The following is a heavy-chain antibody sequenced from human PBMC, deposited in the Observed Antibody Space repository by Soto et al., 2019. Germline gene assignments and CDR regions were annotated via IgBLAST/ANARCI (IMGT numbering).Heavy chain of an antibody. D-gene: IGHD3-10*01. Sequence: SETLSLTCPVSGGSISSSSYYWGWIRRPPGKGLEWIGSIYYSGSTYYNPPLKSRVTISVDTSKNQFSLKLSSVTAADTAVYYCAGRSGSGSYYNYYYYYMDVWGKGTTVTVSS. J-gene: IGHJ6*03. CDR1: GGSISSSSYY. V-gene: IGHV4-39*01. CDR3: AGRSGSGSYYNYYYYYMDV. CDR2: IYYSGST.